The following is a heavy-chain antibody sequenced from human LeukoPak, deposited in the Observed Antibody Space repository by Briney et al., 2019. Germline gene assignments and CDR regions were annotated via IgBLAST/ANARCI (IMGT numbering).Heavy chain of an antibody. CDR1: GGSISSGDYY. D-gene: IGHD6-13*01. Sequence: PSQTLSLTCTVSGGSISSGDYYWSWIRQPPGKGLEWIGYIYYSGSTYYNPSLKSRVTISVDTSKNQFSLKLSSVTAADTAVYYCARGLVGGPGSSPADYWGQGTLVTVSS. CDR2: IYYSGST. J-gene: IGHJ4*02. CDR3: ARGLVGGPGSSPADY. V-gene: IGHV4-30-4*01.